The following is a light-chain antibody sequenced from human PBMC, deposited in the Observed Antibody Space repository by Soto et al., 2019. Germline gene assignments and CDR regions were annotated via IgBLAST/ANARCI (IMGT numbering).Light chain of an antibody. CDR3: QQDGGSPPIT. CDR2: GAS. CDR1: QSVSSNY. V-gene: IGKV3-20*01. Sequence: EIVLTQSPGTLSLSPGERAILSCRASQSVSSNYLAWYQQKPGQAPRLLILGASHRATGIPDRFSGSGSGTDFTLTISRLEPEDFAVYYCQQDGGSPPITFGQGTRLEMK. J-gene: IGKJ5*01.